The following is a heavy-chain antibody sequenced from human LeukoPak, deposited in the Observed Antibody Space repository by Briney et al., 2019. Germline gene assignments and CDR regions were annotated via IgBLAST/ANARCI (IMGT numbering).Heavy chain of an antibody. V-gene: IGHV3-23*01. Sequence: GGSLRLSCTASRFTFSTYWMSWVRQAPGKGLEWVSAISGSGGSTYYADSVKGRFTISRDNSKNTLYLQMNSLRAEDTAVYYCTRFSRSAESHWGQGTLVTVSS. CDR2: ISGSGGST. CDR3: TRFSRSAESH. CDR1: RFTFSTYW. D-gene: IGHD2-15*01. J-gene: IGHJ4*02.